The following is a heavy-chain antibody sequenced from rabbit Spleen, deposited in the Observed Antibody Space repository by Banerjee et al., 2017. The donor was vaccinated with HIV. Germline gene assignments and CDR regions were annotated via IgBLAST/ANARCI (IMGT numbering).Heavy chain of an antibody. CDR2: IYSSSGYI. Sequence: QLVESGGGLVQPAGSLTLTCTASGFSFSSSYYMCWVRQAPGKGLEWIACIYSSSGYIWDASWAKGRFSMTRSTSLNTVTLQMTSLTVADTATYFCARDTSSSFSSYGMDLWGPGTLVTVS. CDR3: ARDTSSSFSSYGMDL. V-gene: IGHV1S43*01. CDR1: GFSFSSSYY. D-gene: IGHD1-1*01. J-gene: IGHJ6*01.